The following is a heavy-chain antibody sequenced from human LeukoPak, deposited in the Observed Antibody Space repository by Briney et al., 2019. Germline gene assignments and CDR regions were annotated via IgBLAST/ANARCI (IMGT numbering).Heavy chain of an antibody. D-gene: IGHD3-9*01. Sequence: GASVKVSCKASGGTFSSYAISWVRQAPGQGLEWMGGIIPIFGTANYAQKFQGRVTITADESTSTAYMELSSLRSEDTAVYYCARGRRGLRYFDWLSLDYWGQGTLVTVSS. CDR3: ARGRRGLRYFDWLSLDY. CDR1: GGTFSSYA. J-gene: IGHJ4*02. V-gene: IGHV1-69*13. CDR2: IIPIFGTA.